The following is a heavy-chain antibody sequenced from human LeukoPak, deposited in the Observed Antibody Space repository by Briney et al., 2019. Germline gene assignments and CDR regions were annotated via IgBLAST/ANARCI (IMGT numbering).Heavy chain of an antibody. D-gene: IGHD2-15*01. CDR2: IRGSGGST. J-gene: IGHJ3*02. CDR1: GFTFSSYA. V-gene: IGHV3-23*01. CDR3: AKVRAVVVVAAHPHDAFDI. Sequence: PGGSLRLSCAASGFTFSSYAMGWVRQAPGKGLEWVSAIRGSGGSTYYADSVKGRFTISRDNSKNTLYLQMNSLRAEDTAVYYCAKVRAVVVVAAHPHDAFDIWGQGTMVTVSS.